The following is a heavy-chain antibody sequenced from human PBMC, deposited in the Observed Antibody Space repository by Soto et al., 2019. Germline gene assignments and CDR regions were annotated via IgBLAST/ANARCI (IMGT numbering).Heavy chain of an antibody. V-gene: IGHV3-30*18. CDR2: ISYDGDNK. CDR1: GFTFSSYA. J-gene: IGHJ4*02. CDR3: AKDQRVIVLVPDVDY. Sequence: QGQLVESGGGVVQPGRSLRLSCAASGFTFSSYAIHWVRQAPGKGLEWVAIISYDGDNKYYADSVKGRFTISRDNSKKTLYLQMNSLRAEDTAVYYCAKDQRVIVLVPDVDYWGQGTLVNVSS. D-gene: IGHD3-22*01.